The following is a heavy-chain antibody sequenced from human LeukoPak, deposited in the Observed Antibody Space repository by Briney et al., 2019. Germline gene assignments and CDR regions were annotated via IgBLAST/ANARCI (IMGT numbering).Heavy chain of an antibody. V-gene: IGHV3-30*02. CDR3: ARDPGYRGESGWFDP. CDR1: GFTFSSYG. D-gene: IGHD5-18*01. Sequence: GGSLRLSCATSGFTFSSYGMHWVRQAPGKGLEWVAFIRYDGSNKYYADSVKGRFTISRDNSKNTLYLQMNSLRADDTAVYYCARDPGYRGESGWFDPRGQGTLVTVSS. CDR2: IRYDGSNK. J-gene: IGHJ5*02.